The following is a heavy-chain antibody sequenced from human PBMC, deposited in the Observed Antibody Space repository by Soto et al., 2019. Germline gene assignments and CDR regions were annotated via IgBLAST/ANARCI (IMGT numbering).Heavy chain of an antibody. J-gene: IGHJ5*02. CDR1: GGSFSGYY. D-gene: IGHD3-16*02. CDR2: INHSGST. Sequence: SETLSLTCAVYGGSFSGYYWSWIRQPPGKGLEWIGEINHSGSTNYNPSLKSRVTISVDTSKNQFSLKLSSVTAADTAVYYCARLYYDYIWGSYRPGWFDPWGQGTLVTVSS. V-gene: IGHV4-34*01. CDR3: ARLYYDYIWGSYRPGWFDP.